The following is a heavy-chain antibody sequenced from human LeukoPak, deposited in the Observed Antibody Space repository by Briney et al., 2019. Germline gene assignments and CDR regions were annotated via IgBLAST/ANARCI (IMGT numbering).Heavy chain of an antibody. CDR2: IPYDEDNR. J-gene: IGHJ6*02. V-gene: IGHV3-30-3*01. CDR1: GFTFSNYA. D-gene: IGHD3-16*01. CDR3: AKGGDYYYYYGMDV. Sequence: GSLRLSCIASGFTFSNYAMNWVRQAPGKGLEWVAFIPYDEDNRFYADSVKGRFSISRDNSNNVLFLQMNSLRVEDTAVYYCAKGGDYYYYYGMDVWGQGTTVTVSS.